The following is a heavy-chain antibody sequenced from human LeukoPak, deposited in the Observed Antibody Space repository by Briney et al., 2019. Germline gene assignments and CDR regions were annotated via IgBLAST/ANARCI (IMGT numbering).Heavy chain of an antibody. CDR1: GFTFSSYW. CDR2: IDRDGSIT. D-gene: IGHD4-23*01. Sequence: GGSLRLSCAASGFTFSSYWMHWVRQAPGRGLVWVSRIDRDGSITNYADSVKGRFTISRDNAKNTLYLQMNSLRADDTAVYYCVRVLGDYGGNAGGYWGQGTLVTVSS. CDR3: VRVLGDYGGNAGGY. J-gene: IGHJ4*02. V-gene: IGHV3-74*01.